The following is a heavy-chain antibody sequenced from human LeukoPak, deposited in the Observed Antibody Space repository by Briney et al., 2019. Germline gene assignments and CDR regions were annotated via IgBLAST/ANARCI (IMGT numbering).Heavy chain of an antibody. CDR3: TRDYGDYKGDY. CDR1: GFTFGEYA. Sequence: GGSLRLSCTGSGFTFGEYAVIWVRQAPGRGLEWVGFIRSKAYGGTTEYAASVKGRFTISRDDSKGIAYLQMDSLKTEDTAVYYCTRDYGDYKGDYWGQGTLVTVSS. V-gene: IGHV3-49*04. J-gene: IGHJ4*02. D-gene: IGHD4-17*01. CDR2: IRSKAYGGTT.